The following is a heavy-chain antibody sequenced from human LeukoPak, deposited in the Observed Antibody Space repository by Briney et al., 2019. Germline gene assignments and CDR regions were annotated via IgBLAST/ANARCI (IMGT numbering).Heavy chain of an antibody. CDR2: INHSGST. V-gene: IGHV4-39*07. CDR1: GGSISSGDYY. D-gene: IGHD3-22*01. J-gene: IGHJ3*02. CDR3: ASMGDYYDSSGYTILDAFDI. Sequence: SETLSLTCTVSGGSISSGDYYWSWIRQPPGKGLEWIGEINHSGSTNYNPSLKSRVTISVDTSKNQFSLKLSSVTAADTAVYYCASMGDYYDSSGYTILDAFDIWGQGTMVTVSS.